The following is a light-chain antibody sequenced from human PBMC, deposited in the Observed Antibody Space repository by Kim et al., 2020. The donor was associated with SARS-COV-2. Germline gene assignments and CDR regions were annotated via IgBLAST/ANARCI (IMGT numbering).Light chain of an antibody. Sequence: LSPGESASLSCRASQSVSKYLAWYQHKPGQAPRLLIYDASSRATGIPARFSGSGSGTDFTLTISSLEPEDFAAYYCQQGLNWPLTFGGGTKVDIK. CDR1: QSVSKY. CDR2: DAS. CDR3: QQGLNWPLT. J-gene: IGKJ4*01. V-gene: IGKV3-11*01.